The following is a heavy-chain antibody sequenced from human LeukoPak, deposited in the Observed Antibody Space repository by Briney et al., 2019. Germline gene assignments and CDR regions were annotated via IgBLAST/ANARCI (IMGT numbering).Heavy chain of an antibody. CDR1: GGSISSSSYY. CDR2: IYHSGST. CDR3: ARDFSSSSSVYYYYYMDV. Sequence: SETLSLTCTVSGGSISSSSYYWGWIRQPPGKGLEWIGEIYHSGSTNYNPSLKSRVTISVDKSKNQFSLKLSSVTAADTAVYYCARDFSSSSSVYYYYYMDVWGKGTTVTVSS. D-gene: IGHD6-6*01. J-gene: IGHJ6*03. V-gene: IGHV4-39*07.